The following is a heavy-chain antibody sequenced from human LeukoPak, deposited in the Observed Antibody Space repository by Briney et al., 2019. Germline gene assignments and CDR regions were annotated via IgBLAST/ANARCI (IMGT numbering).Heavy chain of an antibody. CDR2: IWDDGSKK. CDR3: ARGPSVVRGVTAFDY. CDR1: GFTFSSYG. V-gene: IGHV3-33*01. Sequence: PGGSLRLSCAASGFTFSSYGMHWVRQAPGKGLEWVAVIWDDGSKKYYADSVKGRFTISRDNAKNTLYLQMNSVRAEDTAVYYCARGPSVVRGVTAFDYWGQGPVVTVSS. D-gene: IGHD3-10*01. J-gene: IGHJ4*02.